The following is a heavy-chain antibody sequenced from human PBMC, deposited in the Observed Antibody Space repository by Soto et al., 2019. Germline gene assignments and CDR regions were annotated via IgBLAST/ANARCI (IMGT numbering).Heavy chain of an antibody. CDR3: ARGYGTYYYYYYMDV. D-gene: IGHD1-1*01. CDR2: INHSGST. V-gene: IGHV4-34*01. CDR1: GGSFSGYY. Sequence: KQSQTLSLTCAVYGGSFSGYYWSWIRQPPGKGLEWIGEINHSGSTNYNPSLKSRVTISVDTSKNQFSLKLSSVTTADTAVYYCARGYGTYYYYYYMDVWGKGTTVTVSS. J-gene: IGHJ6*03.